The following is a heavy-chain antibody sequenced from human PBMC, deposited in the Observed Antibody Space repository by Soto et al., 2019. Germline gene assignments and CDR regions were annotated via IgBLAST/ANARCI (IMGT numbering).Heavy chain of an antibody. J-gene: IGHJ3*02. Sequence: GGSLRLSCAASGFTFSSYAMHWVRQAPGKGLEWVAVISYDGSNKYYADSVKGRFTISRDNSKNTLYLQMNSLRAEDTAVYYCERISIAAGFMDAFDIWGEGTMVTDS. CDR1: GFTFSSYA. D-gene: IGHD6-25*01. CDR2: ISYDGSNK. CDR3: ERISIAAGFMDAFDI. V-gene: IGHV3-30-3*01.